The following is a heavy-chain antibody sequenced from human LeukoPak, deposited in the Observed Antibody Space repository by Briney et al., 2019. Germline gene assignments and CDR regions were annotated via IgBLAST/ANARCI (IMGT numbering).Heavy chain of an antibody. J-gene: IGHJ4*02. V-gene: IGHV3-53*01. D-gene: IGHD4/OR15-4a*01. Sequence: GGSLRLSCTVSGFTVSSNSMSWVRQAPGKGLEWVSFIYSGTIHYSDSVKGRFTISRDNSKNTLYLQMNSLRAEDTAVYYCARRAGAYSHPYDYWGQGALVTVSS. CDR2: IYSGTI. CDR3: ARRAGAYSHPYDY. CDR1: GFTVSSNS.